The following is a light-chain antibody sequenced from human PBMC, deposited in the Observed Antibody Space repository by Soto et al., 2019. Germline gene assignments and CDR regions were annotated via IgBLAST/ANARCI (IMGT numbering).Light chain of an antibody. V-gene: IGKV3-20*01. Sequence: EIVLTQFPGTLSLSPGERATLSCRASQSVSSSFLAWFQQKPGQAPRLLIYGASSRATGIPDRSSGRGSGTDFTLTISRLEPEDFAVYYCQHYGSSPTFGQGAKLEIK. CDR2: GAS. CDR3: QHYGSSPT. J-gene: IGKJ2*01. CDR1: QSVSSSF.